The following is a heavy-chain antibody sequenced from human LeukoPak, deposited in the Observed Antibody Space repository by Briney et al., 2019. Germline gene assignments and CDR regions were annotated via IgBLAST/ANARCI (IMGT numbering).Heavy chain of an antibody. Sequence: ASVKVSCKASGYTFTGNYMHWVRQAPGQGLEWMGWISAYNGNTNYAQKLQGRVTMTTDTSTSTAYMELRSLRSDDTAVYYCARDWYYDYVWGSYRPSFDYWGQGTLVTVSS. J-gene: IGHJ4*02. CDR2: ISAYNGNT. CDR3: ARDWYYDYVWGSYRPSFDY. D-gene: IGHD3-16*02. V-gene: IGHV1-18*04. CDR1: GYTFTGNY.